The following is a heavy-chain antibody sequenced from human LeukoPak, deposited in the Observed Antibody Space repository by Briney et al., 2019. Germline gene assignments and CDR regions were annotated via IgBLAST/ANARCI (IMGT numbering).Heavy chain of an antibody. V-gene: IGHV4-39*01. Sequence: KPSETLSLTCTVSGGSISSSSYYWGWIRQPPGKGLEWIGSIYYSGSTYYNPSLKSRVTISVDTSKNQFSLKLSSVTAADTAVYYCARKYYLGGGDYLFDYWGQGTLVIVSS. J-gene: IGHJ4*02. D-gene: IGHD4-17*01. CDR2: IYYSGST. CDR1: GGSISSSSYY. CDR3: ARKYYLGGGDYLFDY.